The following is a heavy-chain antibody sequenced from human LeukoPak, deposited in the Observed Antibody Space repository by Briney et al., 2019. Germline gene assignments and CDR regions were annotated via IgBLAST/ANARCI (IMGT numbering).Heavy chain of an antibody. CDR1: GFTFSSYW. Sequence: GGSLRLSCAASGFTFSSYWMSWVRQAPGKGLEWVANIKQDGSEKYYVDSVKGRFTISRDNAKNSLYLQMNSLRAEDTAVYYCARAGGSSYGDYGVHYYYYYMDVWGKGTTVTVSS. V-gene: IGHV3-7*01. CDR3: ARAGGSSYGDYGVHYYYYYMDV. CDR2: IKQDGSEK. D-gene: IGHD4-17*01. J-gene: IGHJ6*03.